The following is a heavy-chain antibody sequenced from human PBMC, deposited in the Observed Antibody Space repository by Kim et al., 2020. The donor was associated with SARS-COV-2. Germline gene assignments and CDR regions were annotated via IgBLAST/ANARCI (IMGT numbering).Heavy chain of an antibody. CDR2: ISGSGGST. D-gene: IGHD3-3*01. V-gene: IGHV3-23*01. J-gene: IGHJ6*02. Sequence: GGSLRLSCAASGFTFSSYAMSWVRQAPGKGLEWVSAISGSGGSTYYADSVKGRFTISRDNSKNTLYLQMNSLRAEDTAVYYCAKGLYDFGAVYGMDVWGQGTTVTVSS. CDR1: GFTFSSYA. CDR3: AKGLYDFGAVYGMDV.